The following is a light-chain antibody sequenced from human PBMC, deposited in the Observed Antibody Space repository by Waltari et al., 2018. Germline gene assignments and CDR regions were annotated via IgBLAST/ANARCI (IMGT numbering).Light chain of an antibody. CDR2: KDS. V-gene: IGLV3-27*01. CDR1: LVETNY. CDR3: YSASDSLGV. J-gene: IGLJ3*02. Sequence: SYELTQSSSVSVSPGQTARITCSGVLVETNYVWWYQQKPGQAPILVIYKDSERPSGIPERFSGSNSGTTATLTISGAQVEDEADYYCYSASDSLGVFGGGTKLTVL.